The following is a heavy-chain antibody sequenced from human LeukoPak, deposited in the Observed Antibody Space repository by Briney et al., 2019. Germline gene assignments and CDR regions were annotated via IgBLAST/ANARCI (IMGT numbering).Heavy chain of an antibody. V-gene: IGHV3-30*01. CDR2: ISYDESNK. Sequence: GGSLSLFCAASGFPYSRYAMHWLRQATGKALEWVEDISYDESNKYYADSVKCRFTISRDNSKNTLYLRVNSLGADDTAVYYCFVFATRSCYYSRWGQGTLVTVSS. D-gene: IGHD3-3*01. J-gene: IGHJ4*02. CDR1: GFPYSRYA. CDR3: FVFATRSCYYSR.